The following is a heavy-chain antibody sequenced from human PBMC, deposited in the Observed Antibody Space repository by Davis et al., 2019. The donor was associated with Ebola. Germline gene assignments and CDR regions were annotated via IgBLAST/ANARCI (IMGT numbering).Heavy chain of an antibody. CDR3: ARSSYQPDY. J-gene: IGHJ4*02. Sequence: PGGSLRLSCAASLFPFSSYWMHWVRQAPGKGLVWVSRINPDGSFTDYADSVKGRFSLSRDSTSNTLYLQMNGLRAEDTAVYYCARSSYQPDYWGQGTLVTVSS. CDR1: LFPFSSYW. D-gene: IGHD2-2*01. V-gene: IGHV3-74*01. CDR2: INPDGSFT.